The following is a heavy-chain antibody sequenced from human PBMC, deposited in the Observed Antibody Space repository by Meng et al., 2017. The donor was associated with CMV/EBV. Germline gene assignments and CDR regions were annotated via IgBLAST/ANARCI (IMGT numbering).Heavy chain of an antibody. CDR2: IYPNSGGT. D-gene: IGHD1-1*01. CDR1: GYRFSDHY. CDR3: VRDNNWGPDY. Sequence: QVQLVQPGAEGKSPGASVKVSCQTSGYRFSDHYMHWVRQAPGQGLEWMGWIYPNSGGTHYAQKFQDRVSMTRDMSISTVYMELRRLTSDDTAVYYCVRDNNWGPDYWGQGTLVTVSS. V-gene: IGHV1-2*02. J-gene: IGHJ4*02.